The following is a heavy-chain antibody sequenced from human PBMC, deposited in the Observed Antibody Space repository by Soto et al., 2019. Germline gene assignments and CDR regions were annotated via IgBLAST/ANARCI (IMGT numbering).Heavy chain of an antibody. CDR1: GGSITSDYSC. Sequence: PSETLSLTCTVSGGSITSDYSCWSWIRQPPGEGLEWIGHIFDSGTTYTNPSLRSQVAISLDTSKNHFSLTLSSVTAADTAVYYCARSRNIGYSSSWYFGYWGQGTLVTVSS. CDR2: IFDSGTT. CDR3: ARSRNIGYSSSWYFGY. D-gene: IGHD6-13*01. J-gene: IGHJ4*02. V-gene: IGHV4-30-4*01.